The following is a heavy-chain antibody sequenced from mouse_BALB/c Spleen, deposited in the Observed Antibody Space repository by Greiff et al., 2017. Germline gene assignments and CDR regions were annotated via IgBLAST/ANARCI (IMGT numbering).Heavy chain of an antibody. CDR3: ASDYRYDDGAWFAY. CDR1: GFSLTSYG. CDR2: IWAGGST. D-gene: IGHD2-14*01. Sequence: QVQLQQSGPGLVAPSQSLSITCTVSGFSLTSYGVPWVRQPPGKGLEWLGVIWAGGSTNYNSALMSRLSISKDNSKSQVFLKMNRLQTDDTAMYYCASDYRYDDGAWFAYWGQGTLVTVSA. V-gene: IGHV2-9*02. J-gene: IGHJ3*01.